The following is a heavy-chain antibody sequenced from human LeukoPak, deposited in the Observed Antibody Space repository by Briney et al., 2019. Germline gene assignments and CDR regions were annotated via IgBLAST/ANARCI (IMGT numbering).Heavy chain of an antibody. D-gene: IGHD3-22*01. V-gene: IGHV4-61*02. CDR1: GGSISGGSYY. J-gene: IGHJ4*02. CDR2: IYTSGST. Sequence: TLSPTCTVSGGSISGGSYYWSWIRQPAGKGLEWIGRIYTSGSTNYNPSLKSRVTISVDTSKNQFSLKLSSVTAADTAVYYCARDDDYYDSSGYYSWGQGTLVTVSS. CDR3: ARDDDYYDSSGYYS.